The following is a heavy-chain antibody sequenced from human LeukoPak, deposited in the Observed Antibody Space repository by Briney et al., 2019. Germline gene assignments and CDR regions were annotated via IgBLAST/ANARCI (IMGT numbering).Heavy chain of an antibody. D-gene: IGHD1-20*01. J-gene: IGHJ4*02. CDR3: AKEYNWNYGY. CDR1: GFTFSYYW. Sequence: PGGSLRLSCAASGFTFSYYWMHWVRQAPGKGLEWVSAISGSGGSTYYADSVKGRFTISRDNSKNTLYLQMNSLRAEDTAVYYCAKEYNWNYGYWGQGTLVTVSS. V-gene: IGHV3-23*01. CDR2: ISGSGGST.